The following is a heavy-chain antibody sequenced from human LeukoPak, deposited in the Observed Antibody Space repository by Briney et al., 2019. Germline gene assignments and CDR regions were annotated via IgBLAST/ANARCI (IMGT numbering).Heavy chain of an antibody. CDR2: IYHSGST. D-gene: IGHD3-22*01. CDR3: ARDLSLWDSSGYWNY. J-gene: IGHJ4*02. CDR1: GYSISSGYY. V-gene: IGHV4-38-2*02. Sequence: PSETLSLTCTVSGYSISSGYYWGWIRQPPGKGLEWIGSIYHSGSTYYNPSLKSRVTISVDTSKNQFSLKLSSVTAADTAVYYCARDLSLWDSSGYWNYWGQGTLVTVSS.